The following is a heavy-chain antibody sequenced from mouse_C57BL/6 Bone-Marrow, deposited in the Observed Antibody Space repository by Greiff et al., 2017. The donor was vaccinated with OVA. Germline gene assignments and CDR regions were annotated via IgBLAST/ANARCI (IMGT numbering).Heavy chain of an antibody. CDR2: IYPSDSET. Sequence: QVQLQQPGAELVRPGSSVKLSCKASGYTFTSYWMDWVKQRPGQGLEWIGNIYPSDSETHYNQKFKDKATLTVDKSSSTAYMQLSSLTSEDSAIYYCARDDGCPSWYFDVWGTGTTVTVSS. CDR1: GYTFTSYW. J-gene: IGHJ1*03. V-gene: IGHV1-61*01. D-gene: IGHD2-3*01. CDR3: ARDDGCPSWYFDV.